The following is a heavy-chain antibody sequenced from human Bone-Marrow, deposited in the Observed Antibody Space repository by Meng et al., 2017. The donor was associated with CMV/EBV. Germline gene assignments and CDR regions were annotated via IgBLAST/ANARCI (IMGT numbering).Heavy chain of an antibody. CDR3: ARGKWELLLDY. J-gene: IGHJ4*02. CDR1: GFTFSTYA. D-gene: IGHD1-26*01. Sequence: GESLKISCAGSGFTFSTYAMHWVRQAPGKGLEWVAVISYEESDIHYADSVRGRFTISRDNSKNTLYLQMNSLRAEDTAVYYCARGKWELLLDYWGQGTLVTVSS. V-gene: IGHV3-30*14. CDR2: ISYEESDI.